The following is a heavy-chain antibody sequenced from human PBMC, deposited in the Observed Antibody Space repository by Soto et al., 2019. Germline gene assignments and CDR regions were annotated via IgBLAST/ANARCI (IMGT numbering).Heavy chain of an antibody. CDR2: IYSGGST. CDR3: ARGSTAAYYYDGMDV. D-gene: IGHD6-25*01. V-gene: IGHV3-53*02. J-gene: IGHJ6*02. CDR1: GFTVSSNY. Sequence: EVQLVETGGGLIQPGGSLRLSCAASGFTVSSNYMSWVRQAPGKGLEWVSVIYSGGSTYYADSVKGRFTISRDNSKNTLYLQMNSLRAEDTAVYYCARGSTAAYYYDGMDVWGQGTTVTVSS.